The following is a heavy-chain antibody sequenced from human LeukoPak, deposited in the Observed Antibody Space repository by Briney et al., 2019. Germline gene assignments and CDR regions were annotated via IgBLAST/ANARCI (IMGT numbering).Heavy chain of an antibody. D-gene: IGHD2-21*01. J-gene: IGHJ4*02. CDR3: ARLWSSGGYFDY. Sequence: SETLSLTCTVSGGSISSSSYYWGWIRQPPGRGLEWIGSIYYSGSTYYNSSLKGRVTISVDTSKNQFSLKLSSVTAADTAVYYCARLWSSGGYFDYWGQGTLVTVSS. CDR1: GGSISSSSYY. CDR2: IYYSGST. V-gene: IGHV4-39*01.